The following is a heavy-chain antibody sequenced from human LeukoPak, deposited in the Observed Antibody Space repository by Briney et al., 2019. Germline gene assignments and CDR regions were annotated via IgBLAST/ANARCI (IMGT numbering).Heavy chain of an antibody. CDR1: GGSISSYY. CDR3: ARAPDDSSGYYPLDY. D-gene: IGHD3-22*01. J-gene: IGHJ4*02. CDR2: IYYSGST. Sequence: QTSETLSLTCTVSGGSISSYYWSWIRQPPGKGLEWIGYIYYSGSTNYNPSLKSRVTISVDTSKNQFSLELNSVTAADTAVYYCARAPDDSSGYYPLDYWGQGTLVTVSP. V-gene: IGHV4-59*01.